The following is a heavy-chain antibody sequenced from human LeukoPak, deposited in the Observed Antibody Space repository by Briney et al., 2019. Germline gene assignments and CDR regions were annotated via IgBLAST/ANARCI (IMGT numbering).Heavy chain of an antibody. D-gene: IGHD3-22*01. J-gene: IGHJ4*02. CDR1: GFTFSTFA. Sequence: PGRSLRLSCAASGFTFSTFAMHWVRQAPGKGLEWVALISYDGTNQYYADSMKGRFTISRDNSKSTLYLQMNSLRPEDTAVYYCASDPFDSSGYYPLDYWGQGTLVTVSS. V-gene: IGHV3-30-3*01. CDR2: ISYDGTNQ. CDR3: ASDPFDSSGYYPLDY.